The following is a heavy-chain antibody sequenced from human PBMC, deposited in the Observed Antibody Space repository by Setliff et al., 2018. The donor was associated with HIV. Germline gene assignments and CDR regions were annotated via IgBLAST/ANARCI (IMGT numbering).Heavy chain of an antibody. Sequence: SETLSLTCTVSGTSIRSRFWSWIRQPPGKGLEWIGEIDHSGSTNYNPSLRSRVIMSMDTSKNQFSLKLSSVTAADTAVYYCARHRGSSSGGPGEIDYWGQGTLVTVSS. CDR2: IDHSGST. V-gene: IGHV4-59*08. CDR3: ARHRGSSSGGPGEIDY. J-gene: IGHJ4*02. D-gene: IGHD3-10*01. CDR1: GTSIRSRF.